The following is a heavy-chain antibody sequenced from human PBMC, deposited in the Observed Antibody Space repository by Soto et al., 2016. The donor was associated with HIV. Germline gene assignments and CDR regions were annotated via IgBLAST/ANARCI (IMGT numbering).Heavy chain of an antibody. CDR1: GFTFSDHA. D-gene: IGHD5-12*01. J-gene: IGHJ4*02. CDR2: ISGNGRNT. Sequence: EVQLLESGGGLVQPGGSLGLSCAASGFTFSDHAMSWVRQTPEKGLEWVSGISGNGRNTHFADSGRFTISRDNSRNTLFLQMNNLRAEDTAIYYCARLGTWLQKDLDYWGQGTLVTVSS. V-gene: IGHV3-23*01. CDR3: ARLGTWLQKDLDY.